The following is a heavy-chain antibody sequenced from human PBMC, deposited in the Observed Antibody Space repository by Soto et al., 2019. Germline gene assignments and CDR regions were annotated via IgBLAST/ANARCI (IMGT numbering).Heavy chain of an antibody. CDR2: INHSGST. D-gene: IGHD4-17*01. Sequence: ETLSLTCAVYGGSFSGYYWSWIRQPPGKGLEWIGEINHSGSTNYNPSLKSRVTISVDTSKNQFSLKLSSVTAADTAVYYCARASSYGDYAFRGWGQGTLVTVSS. CDR1: GGSFSGYY. V-gene: IGHV4-34*01. CDR3: ARASSYGDYAFRG. J-gene: IGHJ4*02.